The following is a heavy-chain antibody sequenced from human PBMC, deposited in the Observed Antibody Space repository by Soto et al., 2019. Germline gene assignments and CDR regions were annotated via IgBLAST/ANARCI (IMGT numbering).Heavy chain of an antibody. D-gene: IGHD2-15*01. CDR1: GGSISSYY. CDR3: ARDRECSGGTCYNYFDY. Sequence: PSETLSLTCTVSGGSISSYYWSWIRQHPGKGLEWIGYIYYSGSTYYNPSLKSRVTISVDTSKNQFSLKLSSVTAADTAVYYCARDRECSGGTCYNYFDYWGQGTLVTVSS. V-gene: IGHV4-59*06. CDR2: IYYSGST. J-gene: IGHJ4*02.